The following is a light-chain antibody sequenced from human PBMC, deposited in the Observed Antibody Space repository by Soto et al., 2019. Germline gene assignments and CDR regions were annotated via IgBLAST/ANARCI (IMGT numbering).Light chain of an antibody. CDR3: QQYNSYSWT. V-gene: IGKV1-5*01. CDR1: QNIWNK. Sequence: MTQSPATLSVSPGERVTLSCRASQNIWNKLAWYQQKPGKAPKLLIYDASSLESGVPSRFSGSGSGTDFTLSISSLQPDDFGTYYCQQYNSYSWTFGQGTKVEI. CDR2: DAS. J-gene: IGKJ1*01.